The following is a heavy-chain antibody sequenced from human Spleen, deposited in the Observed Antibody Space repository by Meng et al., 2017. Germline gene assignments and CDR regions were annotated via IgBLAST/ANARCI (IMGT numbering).Heavy chain of an antibody. V-gene: IGHV4-38-2*01. D-gene: IGHD5-12*01. J-gene: IGHJ4*02. CDR3: ARSKSGYDLGVAD. Sequence: SETLSLTCGVSGYSISSGYYCGWIRQPPGKGLEWIGSMYHSGNTYYNPSLMSRVTISVDTSKNQFSLKLSSVTAIDTAVYYCARSKSGYDLGVADWGQGTLVTVSS. CDR2: MYHSGNT. CDR1: GYSISSGYY.